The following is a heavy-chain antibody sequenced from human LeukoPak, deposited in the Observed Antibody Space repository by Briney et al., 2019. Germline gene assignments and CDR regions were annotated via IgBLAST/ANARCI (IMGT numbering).Heavy chain of an antibody. J-gene: IGHJ3*02. D-gene: IGHD4-23*01. CDR3: ASTTVVTGSDAFDI. V-gene: IGHV4-30-4*01. Sequence: SETLSLTCTVSGGSISSGDYYWSWIRQPPGKGLEWIGYIYYSGSTYYNPSLKSRVTISVDTSRNQFSLKLSSVTAADTAVYYCASTTVVTGSDAFDIWGQGTMVTVSS. CDR2: IYYSGST. CDR1: GGSISSGDYY.